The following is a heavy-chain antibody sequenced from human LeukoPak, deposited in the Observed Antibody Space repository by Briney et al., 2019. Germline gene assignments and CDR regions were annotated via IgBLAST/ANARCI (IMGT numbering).Heavy chain of an antibody. J-gene: IGHJ4*02. CDR3: TTFPPDTAMVTVGY. CDR2: IKSKTDGGTT. V-gene: IGHV3-15*01. Sequence: GGSLRLSCAASGFTFSNAWMSWVRQAPGKGLEWVGRIKSKTDGGTTDYAAPVKGRFTISRDDSKNTLYLQMNSLKTEDTAVYYCTTFPPDTAMVTVGYWGQGTPVTVSS. D-gene: IGHD5-18*01. CDR1: GFTFSNAW.